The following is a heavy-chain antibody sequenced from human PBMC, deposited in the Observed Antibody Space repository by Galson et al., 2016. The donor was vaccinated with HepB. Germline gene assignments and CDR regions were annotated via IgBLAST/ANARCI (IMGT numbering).Heavy chain of an antibody. CDR3: AREEMYYYDSYPGY. CDR2: ISYDGNSK. J-gene: IGHJ4*02. D-gene: IGHD3-22*01. CDR1: GFTFNTYG. Sequence: SLRLSCAASGFTFNTYGMHWVRQAPGKGLDWVAVISYDGNSKYYADSVKGRFTISRDNSKNTLSLQMNSLRPEDTAVYYCAREEMYYYDSYPGYWGQGTLVTVSS. V-gene: IGHV3-30*04.